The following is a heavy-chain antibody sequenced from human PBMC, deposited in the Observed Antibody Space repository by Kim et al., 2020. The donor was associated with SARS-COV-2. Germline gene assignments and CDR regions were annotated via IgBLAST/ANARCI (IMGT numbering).Heavy chain of an antibody. Sequence: SETLSLTCTVSGGSISSSSYYWGWIRQPPGKGLEWIGSIYYSGSTYYNPSLKSRVTISVDTSKNQFSLKLSSVTAADTAVYYCARTVRVFLAARRGVFDYWGQGTLVTVSS. CDR3: ARTVRVFLAARRGVFDY. V-gene: IGHV4-39*01. CDR2: IYYSGST. J-gene: IGHJ4*02. D-gene: IGHD6-6*01. CDR1: GGSISSSSYY.